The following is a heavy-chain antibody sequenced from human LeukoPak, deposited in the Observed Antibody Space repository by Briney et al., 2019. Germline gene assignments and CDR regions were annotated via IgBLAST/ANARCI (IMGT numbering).Heavy chain of an antibody. D-gene: IGHD3-9*01. V-gene: IGHV4-39*07. J-gene: IGHJ4*02. CDR3: AGVLRYFDWLFPFDY. CDR1: GGSISSSSYY. CDR2: IYYSGST. Sequence: NPAETLSLTCTVSGGSISSSSYYWGWILQPPGKGLEWIGSIYYSGSTYYNPSLKSRVTISVDTSKNQFSLKLSSVTAADTAVYYCAGVLRYFDWLFPFDYWGQGTLVTVSS.